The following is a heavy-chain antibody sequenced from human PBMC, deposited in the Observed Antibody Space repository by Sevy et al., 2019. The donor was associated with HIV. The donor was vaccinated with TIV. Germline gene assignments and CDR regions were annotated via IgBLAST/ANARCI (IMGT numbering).Heavy chain of an antibody. CDR2: IHSDDTT. CDR3: ARGKSGYGYALNY. J-gene: IGHJ4*02. CDR1: GGSIRSSSHY. Sequence: ETLSLTCTVSGGSIRSSSHYWGWIRQAPGKGLEGVSVIHSDDTTYHADSVKDRFTISRDNFKNTLYLHMSSLRAEDTAVYYCARGKSGYGYALNYWGQGTLVTVSS. D-gene: IGHD5-18*01. V-gene: IGHV3-66*01.